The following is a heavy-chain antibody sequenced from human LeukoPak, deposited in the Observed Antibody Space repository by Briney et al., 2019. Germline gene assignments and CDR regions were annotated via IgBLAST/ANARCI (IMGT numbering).Heavy chain of an antibody. V-gene: IGHV3-48*01. D-gene: IGHD6-6*01. Sequence: GGSLRLSCAVSGFTLSLYGMNWVRQAPGKGLEWISHISASSSGIFYADSVKGRFITSRDNTRSSLYLQMNSLRVEDTAVYYCVRDPSSVRLPFGSWGQGTLVTVSS. CDR1: GFTLSLYG. J-gene: IGHJ4*02. CDR2: ISASSSGI. CDR3: VRDPSSVRLPFGS.